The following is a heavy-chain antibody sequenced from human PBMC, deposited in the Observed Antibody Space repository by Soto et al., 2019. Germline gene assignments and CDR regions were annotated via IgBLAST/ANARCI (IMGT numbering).Heavy chain of an antibody. CDR3: AREGYYYDSSIVDY. V-gene: IGHV4-30-4*01. CDR2: IYYSGST. Sequence: PSETLSLTCTVSGGSISSGDYYWSWIRQPPGKGLEWIGYIYYSGSTYYNPSLKSRVTISVDTSKNQFSLKLSSVTAADTAVYYCAREGYYYDSSIVDYWGQGTLVTVSS. CDR1: GGSISSGDYY. D-gene: IGHD3-22*01. J-gene: IGHJ4*02.